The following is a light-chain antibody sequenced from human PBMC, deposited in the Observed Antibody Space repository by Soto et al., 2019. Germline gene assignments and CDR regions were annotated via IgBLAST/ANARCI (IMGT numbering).Light chain of an antibody. CDR1: QTVRNNY. CDR2: DAS. CDR3: QQFSSYPLT. Sequence: EFVLTQSPGTLSLSPGARAPLSCRASQTVRNNYLAWSQQKPGQAPRLLIYDASSRATGIPDRFSGGGSGTDFTLTISRLEPEDFAVYYCQQFSSYPLTFGGGTKVDNK. V-gene: IGKV3-20*01. J-gene: IGKJ4*01.